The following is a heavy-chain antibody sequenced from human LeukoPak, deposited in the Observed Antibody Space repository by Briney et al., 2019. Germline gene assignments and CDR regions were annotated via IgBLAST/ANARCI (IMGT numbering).Heavy chain of an antibody. CDR2: IYPGDSDT. Sequence: GESLKISCKCSGYSFTSYWIGWVRQMPGKGLEWMGIIYPGDSDTRYSPSFQGQVTISADKSISTAYLQWSSLKASDTAMYYCARHVRKPGIAVAGLMDVWGQGTTVTVSS. CDR1: GYSFTSYW. D-gene: IGHD6-19*01. CDR3: ARHVRKPGIAVAGLMDV. V-gene: IGHV5-51*01. J-gene: IGHJ6*02.